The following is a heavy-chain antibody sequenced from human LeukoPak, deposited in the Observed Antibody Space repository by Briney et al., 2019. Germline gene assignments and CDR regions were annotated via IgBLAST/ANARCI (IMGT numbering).Heavy chain of an antibody. Sequence: ASVKVSCKASGGTFISYAISWVRQAPGQGLEWMGWISAYNGNTNYAQKLQGRVTMTTDTSTSTAYMELRSLRSDDTAVYYCARDPGPMYSSSWYYWGQGTLVTVSS. CDR3: ARDPGPMYSSSWYY. V-gene: IGHV1-18*01. CDR1: GGTFISYA. J-gene: IGHJ4*02. D-gene: IGHD6-13*01. CDR2: ISAYNGNT.